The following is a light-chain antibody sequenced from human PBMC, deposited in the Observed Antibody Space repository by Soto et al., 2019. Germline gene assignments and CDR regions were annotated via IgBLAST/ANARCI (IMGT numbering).Light chain of an antibody. J-gene: IGLJ3*02. CDR2: EVS. V-gene: IGLV2-14*01. CDR1: SSDVGGYNY. CDR3: SSYTSSSTLV. Sequence: QSALTQPASVSGSPGQSITISCTGTSSDVGGYNYVSWYQKHPGKAPKLMIYEVSYRPSGVSNRFSGSKSGNTASLTISGLQAEDEADYYFSSYTSSSTLVFGGGTKLTVL.